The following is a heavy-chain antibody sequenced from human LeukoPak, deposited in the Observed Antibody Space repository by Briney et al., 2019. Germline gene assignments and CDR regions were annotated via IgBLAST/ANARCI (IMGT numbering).Heavy chain of an antibody. Sequence: SETLSLTCTVSGGSISTYYWSWIRQPPGKGLEWVGYIFYSGSTNYNPSLKSRVTISVDTSKNQFSLKLSSVTAADTAVYYCARVYCPNGVCYNSRGWFDPWGQGTLVTVSS. D-gene: IGHD2-8*01. J-gene: IGHJ5*02. CDR3: ARVYCPNGVCYNSRGWFDP. V-gene: IGHV4-59*01. CDR1: GGSISTYY. CDR2: IFYSGST.